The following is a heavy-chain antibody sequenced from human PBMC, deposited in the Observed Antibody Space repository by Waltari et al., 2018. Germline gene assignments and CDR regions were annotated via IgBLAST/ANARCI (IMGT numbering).Heavy chain of an antibody. CDR2: IYHSGIT. J-gene: IGHJ3*02. Sequence: QVQLQESGPGLVKPSETLSLTCAVSGYSISSGYSWGWIRQPPGQGLEWIGSIYHSGITYDNPSLRSRFTISVDTSKNQFALKLSSVTAADTAVYYCARHGGQYYYDSSGYYSHAFDIWGQGTMVTVSS. V-gene: IGHV4-38-2*01. CDR3: ARHGGQYYYDSSGYYSHAFDI. CDR1: GYSISSGYS. D-gene: IGHD3-22*01.